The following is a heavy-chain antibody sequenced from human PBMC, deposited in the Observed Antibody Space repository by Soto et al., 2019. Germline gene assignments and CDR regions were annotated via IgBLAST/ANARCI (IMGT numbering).Heavy chain of an antibody. V-gene: IGHV1-18*01. D-gene: IGHD2-2*01. CDR2: ISAYNGDT. J-gene: IGHJ3*02. CDR3: ARARPYCSSTSCYLGAFDI. CDR1: GYTFTSYG. Sequence: ASVKVSCKASGYTFTSYGISWVRQAPGQGLEWMGWISAYNGDTNYAQKLQGRVTMTTDTSTSTAYMELRSLRSDDTAVYYCARARPYCSSTSCYLGAFDIWGQGTMVTVSS.